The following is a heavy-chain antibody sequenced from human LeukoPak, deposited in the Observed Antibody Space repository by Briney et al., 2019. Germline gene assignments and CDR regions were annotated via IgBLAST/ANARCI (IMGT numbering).Heavy chain of an antibody. CDR2: IIPIFGTA. CDR1: GYTFTSYH. J-gene: IGHJ4*02. D-gene: IGHD5-18*01. V-gene: IGHV1-69*13. CDR3: ARGGPDTAMADFDY. Sequence: SVKVSCKASGYTFTSYHMHWVRQAPGQGLEWMGGIIPIFGTANYAQKFQGRVTITADESTSTAYMELSSLRSEDTAVYYCARGGPDTAMADFDYWGQGTLVTVSS.